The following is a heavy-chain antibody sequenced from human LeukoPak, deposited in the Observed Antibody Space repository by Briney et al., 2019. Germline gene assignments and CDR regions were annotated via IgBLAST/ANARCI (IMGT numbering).Heavy chain of an antibody. CDR2: ISSSSSTI. D-gene: IGHD1-26*01. CDR1: GFTFSSYS. Sequence: HSGGSPRLSCAASGFTFSSYSMNWVRQAPGKGLECISYISSSSSTIYYADPVKGRFTISRDNAKNSLYLQMNSLRAEDTAVYYCASPVYSGGYPPDYWGQGTLVTVSS. J-gene: IGHJ4*02. CDR3: ASPVYSGGYPPDY. V-gene: IGHV3-48*01.